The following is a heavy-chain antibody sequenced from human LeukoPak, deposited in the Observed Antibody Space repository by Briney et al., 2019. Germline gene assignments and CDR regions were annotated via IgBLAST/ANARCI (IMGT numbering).Heavy chain of an antibody. CDR1: GGSISSNKYY. D-gene: IGHD1-1*01. V-gene: IGHV4-31*01. CDR3: ATVMTGSRYFDL. J-gene: IGHJ2*01. Sequence: SETLSLTCTVSGGSISSNKYYWSWIRQHPGRGLEWIGYIDYSGTTYYNPSLNRPVTISVDTSENQFSLTLDSVTAADTAVFYCATVMTGSRYFDLWGRGTLVTVSS. CDR2: IDYSGTT.